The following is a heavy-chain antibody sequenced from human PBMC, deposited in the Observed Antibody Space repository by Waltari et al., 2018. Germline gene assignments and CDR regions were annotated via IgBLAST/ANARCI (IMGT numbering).Heavy chain of an antibody. D-gene: IGHD2-21*02. J-gene: IGHJ4*02. Sequence: QLQLQESGPGLVKPSETLSLTCTVSGGSISSSSYYWGWIRQPPGKGLEWIGSIYYSGSTYYNPSLKSRVTISVDTSKNQFSLKLSSVTAADTAVYYCARGAVVTRNYFDYWGQGTLVTVSS. CDR2: IYYSGST. V-gene: IGHV4-39*07. CDR1: GGSISSSSYY. CDR3: ARGAVVTRNYFDY.